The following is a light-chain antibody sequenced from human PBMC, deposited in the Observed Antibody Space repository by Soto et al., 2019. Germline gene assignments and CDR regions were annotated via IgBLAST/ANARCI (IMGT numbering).Light chain of an antibody. CDR1: QSVSSF. CDR2: DAS. Sequence: EIVLTQSPATLSLSPGERATLSCRASQSVSSFLAWYQQKPGQAPRLLIYDASNRATGIPARFSGSGSGTDFPLTITRLAPEDFAYYYCQQRSSWLSFGGGTKVEIK. V-gene: IGKV3-11*01. CDR3: QQRSSWLS. J-gene: IGKJ4*01.